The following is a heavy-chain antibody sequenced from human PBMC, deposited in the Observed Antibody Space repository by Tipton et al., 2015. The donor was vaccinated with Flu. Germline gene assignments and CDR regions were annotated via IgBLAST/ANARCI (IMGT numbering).Heavy chain of an antibody. CDR2: IHRAGNT. Sequence: LRLSCVVSDSIGSRYYWGWIRQPPGKGLEWIGNIHRAGNTYHNPSLKSRVTMSIDRSKNQFSLRLTSVTAADTAVYFCAREDFDSREYYPNWFDPWGQGTLVTVSP. J-gene: IGHJ5*02. D-gene: IGHD3-22*01. CDR1: DSIGSRYY. V-gene: IGHV4-38-2*02. CDR3: AREDFDSREYYPNWFDP.